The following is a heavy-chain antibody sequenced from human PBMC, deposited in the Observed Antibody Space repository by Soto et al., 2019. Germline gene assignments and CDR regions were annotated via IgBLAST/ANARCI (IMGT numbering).Heavy chain of an antibody. J-gene: IGHJ4*02. Sequence: GSLRLSCAASGFTFSASAMHWVRQASGKGLEWVGRIRSNGRTAYAASMQGRFTISRDDSKKTAYLQLNSLKTDDTAVYYCARLDCSGGSCYPYYFEHWGQGA. CDR3: ARLDCSGGSCYPYYFEH. D-gene: IGHD2-15*01. CDR1: GFTFSASA. V-gene: IGHV3-73*01. CDR2: IRSNGRT.